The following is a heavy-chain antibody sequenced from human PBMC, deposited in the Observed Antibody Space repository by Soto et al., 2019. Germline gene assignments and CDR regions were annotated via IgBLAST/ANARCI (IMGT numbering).Heavy chain of an antibody. CDR1: GYTFTGYD. CDR3: ARVRSVGAKFDY. V-gene: IGHV1-8*01. J-gene: IGHJ4*02. Sequence: QVQLVQSGAEVKKPGASVKVSCKAAGYTFTGYDINWVRQATGQGLEWMGWMNPNSGNTGYAQKFQGRVTMTRNSSISTAYMELSSLRSEDTAVYYCARVRSVGAKFDYWGQGTLVTVSS. D-gene: IGHD1-26*01. CDR2: MNPNSGNT.